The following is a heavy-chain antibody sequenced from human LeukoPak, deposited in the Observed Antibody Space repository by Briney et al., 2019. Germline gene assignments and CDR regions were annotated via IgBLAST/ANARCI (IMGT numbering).Heavy chain of an antibody. D-gene: IGHD3-3*01. V-gene: IGHV3-30*02. CDR3: ARDAPISRPWSGYYTGESYYYYYMDV. CDR2: IRYDGSNK. CDR1: GFTFSSYG. J-gene: IGHJ6*03. Sequence: GGSLRLSCAASGFTFSSYGMHWVRQAPGKGLEWVAFIRYDGSNKYYADSVKGRFTISRDNAKNSLYLQMNSLRAEDTAVYYCARDAPISRPWSGYYTGESYYYYYMDVWGKGTTVTVSS.